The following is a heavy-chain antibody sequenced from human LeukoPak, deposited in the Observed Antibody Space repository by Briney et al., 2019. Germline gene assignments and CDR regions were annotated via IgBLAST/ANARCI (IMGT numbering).Heavy chain of an antibody. D-gene: IGHD6-13*01. V-gene: IGHV3-23*01. CDR1: GFTFSSYA. J-gene: IGHJ3*02. CDR2: ISGSGGST. CDR3: ARPIYSSSWFQQYDAFDI. Sequence: PGGSLRLSCAASGFTFSSYAMSWVRQAPGKGLEWVSAISGSGGSTYYADSVKGRFTISRDNSKNTLYLQMSSLRAEDTAVYYCARPIYSSSWFQQYDAFDIWGQGTMVTVSS.